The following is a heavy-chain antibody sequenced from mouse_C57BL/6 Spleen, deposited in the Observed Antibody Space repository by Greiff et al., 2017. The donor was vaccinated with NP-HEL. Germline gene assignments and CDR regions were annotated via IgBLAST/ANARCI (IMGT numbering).Heavy chain of an antibody. V-gene: IGHV14-2*01. D-gene: IGHD1-1*01. Sequence: DVKLVESGAELVKPGASVKLSCTASGFNIKDYYMHWVKQRTEQGLEWIGRIDPEDGETKYAPKFQGKATITADTSSNTAYLQLSSLTSEDTAVYYCARSENYYGSSLYYAMDYWGQGTSVTVSS. CDR3: ARSENYYGSSLYYAMDY. CDR2: IDPEDGET. J-gene: IGHJ4*01. CDR1: GFNIKDYY.